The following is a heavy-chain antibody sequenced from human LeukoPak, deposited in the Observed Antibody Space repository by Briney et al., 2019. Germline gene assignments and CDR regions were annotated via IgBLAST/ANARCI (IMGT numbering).Heavy chain of an antibody. J-gene: IGHJ4*02. Sequence: PGGSLRLSCAASGLTFSSYWMSWVRQAPGKGLEWVANIKQDGSEKYYVDSVKGRFTISRDNAKNSLYLQMNSLRAEDTAVYYCARDSSLFYYFDYWGQGTLVTVSS. CDR2: IKQDGSEK. D-gene: IGHD6-19*01. CDR1: GLTFSSYW. V-gene: IGHV3-7*01. CDR3: ARDSSLFYYFDY.